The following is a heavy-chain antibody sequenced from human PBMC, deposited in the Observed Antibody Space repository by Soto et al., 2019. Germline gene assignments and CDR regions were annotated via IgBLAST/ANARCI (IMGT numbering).Heavy chain of an antibody. CDR3: TTSKREYYYGSGPTDV. V-gene: IGHV3-49*03. CDR1: GFTFGDYA. J-gene: IGHJ6*02. D-gene: IGHD3-10*01. Sequence: GGSLRLSCTASGFTFGDYAMSWFRQAPGKGLEWVGFIRSKAYGGTTEYAASVKGRFTISRDDSKSIAYLQMNSLKTEDTAVYYCTTSKREYYYGSGPTDVWGQGTTVTVSS. CDR2: IRSKAYGGTT.